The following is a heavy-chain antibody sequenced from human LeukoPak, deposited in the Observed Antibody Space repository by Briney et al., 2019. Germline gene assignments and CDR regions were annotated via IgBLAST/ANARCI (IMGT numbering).Heavy chain of an antibody. V-gene: IGHV4-4*07. Sequence: SETLSLTCAVSGDSITCCYWTWIRQSAGKGLEWIGRVFISGSTNSNPSLQSRLTMSIDTSKNQFSLKLSSVTAADTAIYYCARRPNPANIAARQRAFDFWGQGTLVTVSS. CDR3: ARRPNPANIAARQRAFDF. CDR1: GDSITCCY. J-gene: IGHJ3*01. D-gene: IGHD6-6*01. CDR2: VFISGST.